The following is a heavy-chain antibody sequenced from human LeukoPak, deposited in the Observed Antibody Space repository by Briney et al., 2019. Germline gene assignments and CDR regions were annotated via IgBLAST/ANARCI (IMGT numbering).Heavy chain of an antibody. D-gene: IGHD5-18*01. CDR2: INPNSGGT. CDR1: GYTFTGYY. J-gene: IGHJ4*02. CDR3: ARDSGAVDTAMVDF. V-gene: IGHV1-2*06. Sequence: ASVKVSCKASGYTFTGYYMHWVRQAPGQGLEWMGRINPNSGGTNYAQKFQGRVTMTRDTSISTAYMELSRLRSDDTAVYSCARDSGAVDTAMVDFSGQGTLVTVSS.